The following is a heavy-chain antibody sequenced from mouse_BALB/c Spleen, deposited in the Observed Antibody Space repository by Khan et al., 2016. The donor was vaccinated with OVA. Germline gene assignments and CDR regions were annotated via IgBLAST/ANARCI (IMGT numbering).Heavy chain of an antibody. CDR1: GYSITRDYA. CDR2: ISNSGSA. D-gene: IGHD4-1*01. V-gene: IGHV3-2*02. CDR3: ASDLGRYYAMDY. J-gene: IGHJ4*01. Sequence: EVELVESGPGLVKPSQSLSLTCTVTGYSITRDYAWNWIRQFPGNKLEWMGYISNSGSASYNPSLKSRISITRDTSKNQFFLQLDSVTTEDTATYYCASDLGRYYAMDYWGQGTSVTVSS.